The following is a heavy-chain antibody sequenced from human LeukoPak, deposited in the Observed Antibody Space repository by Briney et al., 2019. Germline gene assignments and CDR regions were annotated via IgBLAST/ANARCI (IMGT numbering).Heavy chain of an antibody. CDR1: GFSFSSPP. D-gene: IGHD1-14*01. CDR3: VREDSVLNPSDF. J-gene: IGHJ4*02. CDR2: ISSSGGDT. Sequence: GGSLRLFCAVSGFSFSSPPMSWVRQAPGKGLEWVSGISSSGGDTPYADSVKGRFTISRDNSKNTLYLQMNSLRVEHTAVYYCVREDSVLNPSDFWGQGTLVTVSS. V-gene: IGHV3-23*01.